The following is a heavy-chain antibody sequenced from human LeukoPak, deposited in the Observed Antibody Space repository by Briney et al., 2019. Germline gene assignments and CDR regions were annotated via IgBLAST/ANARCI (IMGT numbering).Heavy chain of an antibody. CDR1: GFTFSSYS. V-gene: IGHV3-23*01. CDR2: ISGSGGST. CDR3: AKPLTGTTPHYFDY. Sequence: PGGSLRLSCAASGFTFSSYSMNWVRQAPGKGLEWVSAISGSGGSTYYADSVKGRFTISRDNSKNTLYLQMNSLRAEDTAVYYCAKPLTGTTPHYFDYWGQGTLVTVSS. J-gene: IGHJ4*02. D-gene: IGHD4-11*01.